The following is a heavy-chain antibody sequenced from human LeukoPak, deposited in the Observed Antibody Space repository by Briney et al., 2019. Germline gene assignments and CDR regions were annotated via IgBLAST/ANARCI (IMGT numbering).Heavy chain of an antibody. CDR1: GYTFTGYD. Sequence: GASVKVSCKASGYTFTGYDMHWVRQAPGQGLEWMGWINPNSGGTNYAQKFQGRVTMTRDTSISTAYMELSRLRSDDTAVYYCARRTKVAATLAFDIWGQGTMVTVSS. J-gene: IGHJ3*02. CDR3: ARRTKVAATLAFDI. D-gene: IGHD2-15*01. CDR2: INPNSGGT. V-gene: IGHV1-2*02.